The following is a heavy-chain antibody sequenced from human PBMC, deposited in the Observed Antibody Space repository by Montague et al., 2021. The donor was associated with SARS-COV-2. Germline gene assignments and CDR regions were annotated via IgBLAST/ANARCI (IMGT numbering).Heavy chain of an antibody. CDR3: ARDLESTGYFDPYYYHGMDV. J-gene: IGHJ6*02. V-gene: IGHV3-30*04. Sequence: SLRLSCAASGFTLSSYALHWVRQAPGKGLEWVADISHEGSYKYYADSVKGRFTISRDNSKNTLYLDMNSLRAEDTALYYCARDLESTGYFDPYYYHGMDVGGQGTTVTVSS. CDR1: GFTLSSYA. CDR2: ISHEGSYK. D-gene: IGHD3-9*01.